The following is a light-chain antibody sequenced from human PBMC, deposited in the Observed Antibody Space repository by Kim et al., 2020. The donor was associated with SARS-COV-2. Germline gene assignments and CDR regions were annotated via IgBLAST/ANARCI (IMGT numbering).Light chain of an antibody. CDR1: QDIVSY. V-gene: IGKV1-8*01. CDR3: QHYYSYPYA. Sequence: SASTGDSVNVTCRTSQDIVSYLAWYQQKPGKAPKLLIYAANTLQSGVTSRFSGSGSGTNFNLTINCLQSEDFATYDCQHYYSYPYAFGQGTKLEI. J-gene: IGKJ2*01. CDR2: AAN.